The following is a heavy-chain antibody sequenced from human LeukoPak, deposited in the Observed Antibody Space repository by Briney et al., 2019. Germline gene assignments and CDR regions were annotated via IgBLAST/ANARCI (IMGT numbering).Heavy chain of an antibody. J-gene: IGHJ4*02. CDR3: ARERGEEYSSGWYKTNFFDT. CDR1: GGSISSSSYY. Sequence: SETLSLTCTVSGGSISSSSYYWGWIRQPPGKGLEWIASGDYSGGTYYNPSLESRVAISADMSKNQISLKLSSVTAADTALYYCARERGEEYSSGWYKTNFFDTWGQGTRVTVSS. D-gene: IGHD6-19*01. V-gene: IGHV4-39*07. CDR2: GDYSGGT.